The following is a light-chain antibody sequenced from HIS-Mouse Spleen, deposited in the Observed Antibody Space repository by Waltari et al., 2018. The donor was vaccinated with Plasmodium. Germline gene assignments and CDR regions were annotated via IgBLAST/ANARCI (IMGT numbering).Light chain of an antibody. V-gene: IGLV2-14*01. J-gene: IGLJ3*02. CDR1: SSDVGGYTY. CDR3: SSYTSSSTWV. Sequence: QSALTQPASVSGSHGQSITISCTGTSSDVGGYTYVSWYQQHPGKAPKLMIYEVSNRPSGVSNRFSGSKSGNTASLTISGLQAEDEADYYCSSYTSSSTWVFGGGTKLTVL. CDR2: EVS.